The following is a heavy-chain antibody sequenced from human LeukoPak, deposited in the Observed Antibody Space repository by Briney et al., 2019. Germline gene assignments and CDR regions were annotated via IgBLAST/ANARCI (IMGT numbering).Heavy chain of an antibody. CDR3: ARSGGGTMIVVGQLTYYMDV. V-gene: IGHV3-30*02. CDR2: IRYDGSNK. J-gene: IGHJ6*03. D-gene: IGHD3-22*01. CDR1: GFTFSSYG. Sequence: GGSLRLSCAASGFTFSSYGMHWVRQAPGKGLEWVAFIRYDGSNKYYADSVKGRFTISRDNSKNTLYLQMNSLRAEDTAVYYCARSGGGTMIVVGQLTYYMDVWGKGTTVTVSS.